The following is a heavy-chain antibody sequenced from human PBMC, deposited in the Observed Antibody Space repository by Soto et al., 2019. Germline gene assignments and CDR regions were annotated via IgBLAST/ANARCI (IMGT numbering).Heavy chain of an antibody. J-gene: IGHJ4*02. D-gene: IGHD3-22*01. CDR2: INPNSGGT. Sequence: SVKGSCKASGYTFTGYYMHWGRQAPVQGLEWMGWINPNSGGTNYAQKFQGRVTMTRDTSISTAYMELSRLRSDDTAVYYCARDRETYYYDSSGSIDYWGQGTLVTVSS. CDR1: GYTFTGYY. CDR3: ARDRETYYYDSSGSIDY. V-gene: IGHV1-2*02.